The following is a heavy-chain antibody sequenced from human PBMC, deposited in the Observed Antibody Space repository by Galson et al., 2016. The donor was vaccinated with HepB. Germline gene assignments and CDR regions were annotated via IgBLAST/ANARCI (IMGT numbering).Heavy chain of an antibody. D-gene: IGHD3-10*01. Sequence: SVKVSCKASGGTFTSNAITWVRQAPGQGLEWMGGFIPIFGTATYAQKFQDRVTITADESTTTAYMELTSLRSDDTAVYYCARRVWLGENYLDPWGQGTLVTVSS. CDR2: FIPIFGTA. V-gene: IGHV1-69*13. CDR3: ARRVWLGENYLDP. J-gene: IGHJ5*02. CDR1: GGTFTSNA.